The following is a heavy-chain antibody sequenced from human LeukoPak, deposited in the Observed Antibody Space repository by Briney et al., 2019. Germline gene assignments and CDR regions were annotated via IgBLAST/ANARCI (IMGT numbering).Heavy chain of an antibody. V-gene: IGHV3-23*01. CDR3: TKDLYTVTGDY. CDR1: GFTFSTYA. CDR2: ISSNGGST. D-gene: IGHD4-11*01. Sequence: GGSLRLSCAASGFTFSTYAMSWVRQAPGKGLEWVSLISSNGGSTHYADSVKGRFTISRDNSKNTLYLQMKSLRAEDTAVYYCTKDLYTVTGDYWGQGTLVTVPS. J-gene: IGHJ4*02.